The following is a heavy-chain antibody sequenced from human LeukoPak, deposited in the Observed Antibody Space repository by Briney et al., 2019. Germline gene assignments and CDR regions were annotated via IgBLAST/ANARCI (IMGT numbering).Heavy chain of an antibody. V-gene: IGHV4-34*01. CDR3: ARGIRITMIVVVINYYYYMDV. CDR1: GGSFSGYY. D-gene: IGHD3-22*01. Sequence: PSETLSLTCAVSGGSFSGYYWSWIRQPPGQGLEWIGEINPSVSTNYNPSLTSRVTISVGTSKIQFSLKLSSVTAADTAVYYCARGIRITMIVVVINYYYYMDVWGKGTTVTVSS. J-gene: IGHJ6*03. CDR2: INPSVST.